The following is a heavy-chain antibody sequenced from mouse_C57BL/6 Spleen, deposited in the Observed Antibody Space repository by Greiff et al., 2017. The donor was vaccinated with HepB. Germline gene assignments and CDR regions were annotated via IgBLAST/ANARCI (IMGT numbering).Heavy chain of an antibody. Sequence: QVQLKQSGAELVKPGASVKISCKASGYAFSSYWMNWVKQRPGKGLEWIGQIYPGDGDTNYNGKFKGKATLTADKSSSTAYMQLSSLTSEDSAVYFCARGRLGRYFDVWGTGTTVTVSS. CDR1: GYAFSSYW. J-gene: IGHJ1*03. CDR2: IYPGDGDT. D-gene: IGHD4-1*01. V-gene: IGHV1-80*01. CDR3: ARGRLGRYFDV.